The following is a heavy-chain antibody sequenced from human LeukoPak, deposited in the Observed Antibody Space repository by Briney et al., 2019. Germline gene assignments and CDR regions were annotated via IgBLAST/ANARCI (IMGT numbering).Heavy chain of an antibody. V-gene: IGHV1-69*13. CDR2: IIPIFGTA. CDR3: AGYCSGGSCYWDNGFDP. CDR1: GGTFSSYA. D-gene: IGHD2-15*01. J-gene: IGHJ5*02. Sequence: SVKVSCKASGGTFSSYAISWVRQAPGQGLEWMGGIIPIFGTANYAQKFQGRVTVTADESTSTAYMELSSLRSEDTAVYYCAGYCSGGSCYWDNGFDPWGQGTLVTVSS.